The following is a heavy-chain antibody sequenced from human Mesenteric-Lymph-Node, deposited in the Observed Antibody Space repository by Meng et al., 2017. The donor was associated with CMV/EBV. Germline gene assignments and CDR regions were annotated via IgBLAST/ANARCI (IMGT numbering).Heavy chain of an antibody. D-gene: IGHD2-2*01. CDR2: MNPNSGDI. J-gene: IGHJ3*02. V-gene: IGHV1-8*01. Sequence: ASVKVSCKASGYTFTSYDVIWVRQATGQGLEWMGWMNPNSGDIGYTQKFQGRIAMTRSTSISTAYMELSSLRSEDTAVYYCARASGDQLLLSDIWGQGTMVTVSS. CDR1: GYTFTSYD. CDR3: ARASGDQLLLSDI.